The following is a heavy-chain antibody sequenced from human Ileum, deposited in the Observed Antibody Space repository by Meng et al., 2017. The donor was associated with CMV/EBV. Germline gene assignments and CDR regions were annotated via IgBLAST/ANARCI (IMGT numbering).Heavy chain of an antibody. D-gene: IGHD6-19*01. CDR3: AKDARTEQWLLFDY. CDR1: GFTFDDYA. Sequence: GGSLRLSCAASGFTFDDYAMHWVRQAPGKGLEWVSGISWNSGSIGYADSVKGRFTISRDNAKNSLYLQMNSLRAEDTALYCCAKDARTEQWLLFDYWGQGTLVTVSS. V-gene: IGHV3-9*01. CDR2: ISWNSGSI. J-gene: IGHJ4*02.